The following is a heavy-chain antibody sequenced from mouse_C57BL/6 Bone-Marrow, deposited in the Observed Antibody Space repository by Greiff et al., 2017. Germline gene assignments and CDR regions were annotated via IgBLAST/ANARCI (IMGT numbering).Heavy chain of an antibody. J-gene: IGHJ3*01. CDR3: ARAMRFLFAY. CDR2: IYPGDGDT. V-gene: IGHV1-82*01. Sequence: VKLMESGPELVKPGASVKISCKASGYAFSSSWMNWVKQRPGKGLEWIGRIYPGDGDTNYNGKFKGKATLTADKSSSTAYMQLSSLTSEDSAVYFCARAMRFLFAYWGQGTLVTVS. CDR1: GYAFSSSW.